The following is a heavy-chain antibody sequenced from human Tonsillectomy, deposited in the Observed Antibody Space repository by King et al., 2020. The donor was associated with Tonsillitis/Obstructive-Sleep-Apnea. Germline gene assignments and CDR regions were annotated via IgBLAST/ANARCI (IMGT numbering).Heavy chain of an antibody. V-gene: IGHV3-64*01. CDR1: GFTFSSYA. Sequence: VQLVESGGGLVQPGGSLRLSCAASGFTFSSYAMHWVRQAPGKGLEYVSAISSNGGSTYYANSVKGRFTISRDNSKNTLYLQMGSLRAEDMAVYYCARAFQYYYDSSGYPGLSDYWGQGTLVTVSS. D-gene: IGHD3-22*01. CDR2: ISSNGGST. CDR3: ARAFQYYYDSSGYPGLSDY. J-gene: IGHJ4*02.